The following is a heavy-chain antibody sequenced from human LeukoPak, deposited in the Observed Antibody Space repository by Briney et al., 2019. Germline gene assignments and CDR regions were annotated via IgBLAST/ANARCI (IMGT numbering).Heavy chain of an antibody. CDR2: IKSKTDGGTT. Sequence: GGSLRLSCAASEFTVTNAWMSWVRQVPGKGLEWVGRIKSKTDGGTTDYAAPVKGRFTISRDDSKNTLYLQMNNLKNEDTAVYHCTTDKKDPGSGWYGGFDYWGQGALVTVSS. CDR3: TTDKKDPGSGWYGGFDY. V-gene: IGHV3-15*01. D-gene: IGHD6-19*01. J-gene: IGHJ4*02. CDR1: EFTVTNAW.